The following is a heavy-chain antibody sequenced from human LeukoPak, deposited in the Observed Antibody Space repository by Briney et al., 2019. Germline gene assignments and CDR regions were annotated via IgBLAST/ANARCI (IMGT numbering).Heavy chain of an antibody. Sequence: GGSLRLSCAASGFTFSSYAMSWVRQAPGKGLEWVSAISGSGGSTYYADSVKGRFTISRDNSKNTLYLQMNSLRAEDAAVCYCAKLYVWGSYRYTFDYWGQGTLVTVSS. CDR2: ISGSGGST. CDR1: GFTFSSYA. CDR3: AKLYVWGSYRYTFDY. V-gene: IGHV3-23*01. D-gene: IGHD3-16*02. J-gene: IGHJ4*02.